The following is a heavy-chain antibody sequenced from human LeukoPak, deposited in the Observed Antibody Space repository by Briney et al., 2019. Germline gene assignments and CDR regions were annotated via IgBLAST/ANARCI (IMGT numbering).Heavy chain of an antibody. Sequence: ASVKVSCKTSGYIFTDYYIHWVRQAPGQGLEWMGWISAYNGNTNYAQKLQGRVTMTTDTSTSTAYMELRSLRSDDTAVYYCARRSRAGVAAAADFDYWGQGTLVTVSS. CDR1: GYIFTDYY. CDR3: ARRSRAGVAAAADFDY. D-gene: IGHD6-13*01. V-gene: IGHV1-18*04. J-gene: IGHJ4*02. CDR2: ISAYNGNT.